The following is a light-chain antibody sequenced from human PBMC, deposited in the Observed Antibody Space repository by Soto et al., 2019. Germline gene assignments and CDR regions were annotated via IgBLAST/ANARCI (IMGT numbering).Light chain of an antibody. Sequence: TFLTQSPVTLSLSPGERSTLSCRASQNVSSNLLVWYQQHPGQAPSLLIYGASSRATGIPDRFSGSGSGTELSLTIRRLEHDDFAVYYCQKYGKLWKFGQGKKVDIK. CDR1: QNVSSNL. CDR2: GAS. V-gene: IGKV3-20*01. J-gene: IGKJ1*01. CDR3: QKYGKLWK.